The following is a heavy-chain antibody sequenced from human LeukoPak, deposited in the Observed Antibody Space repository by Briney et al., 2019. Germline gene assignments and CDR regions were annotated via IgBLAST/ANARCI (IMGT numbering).Heavy chain of an antibody. J-gene: IGHJ6*03. CDR2: IKSKTDGGTT. Sequence: GGSLRLPCAASGFTFSNAWMSWVRQAPGKGLEWVGRIKSKTDGGTTDYAAPVKGRFTISRDDSKNTLYLQMNSLKTEDTAVYYCTTEREVEAPYDFWSGYPHRPYYMDVWGKGTTVTVSS. D-gene: IGHD3-3*01. CDR1: GFTFSNAW. CDR3: TTEREVEAPYDFWSGYPHRPYYMDV. V-gene: IGHV3-15*01.